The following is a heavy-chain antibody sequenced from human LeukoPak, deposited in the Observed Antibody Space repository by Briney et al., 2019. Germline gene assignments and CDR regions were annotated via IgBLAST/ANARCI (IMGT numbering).Heavy chain of an antibody. CDR1: GYTFTSND. V-gene: IGHV1-8*03. Sequence: ASVKVSCKASGYTFTSNDINWVRQAPGQGPEWMAWINPNSGNSGYAPKFRGRVTVSRDTSISTAYMELSSLRSDDTAVYYCARVSDIVVVPAPLGVNEFDIWGQGTMVTVSS. D-gene: IGHD2-2*01. CDR2: INPNSGNS. CDR3: ARVSDIVVVPAPLGVNEFDI. J-gene: IGHJ3*02.